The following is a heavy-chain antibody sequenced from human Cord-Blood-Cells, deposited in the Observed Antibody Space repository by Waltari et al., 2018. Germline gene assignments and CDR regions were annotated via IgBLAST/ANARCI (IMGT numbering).Heavy chain of an antibody. J-gene: IGHJ2*01. CDR3: ARDLNEYSSSSEDWYFDL. D-gene: IGHD6-6*01. Sequence: QVQLVQSGAEVKKPGSSVKVSCKASGGTFSSYAISWVRQAPGQGLEWMGGIIPNFGTANYAQKCQGRGTVTADKSTSTAYMELSSLRSEDTAVYYCARDLNEYSSSSEDWYFDLWGRGTLVTVSS. CDR2: IIPNFGTA. V-gene: IGHV1-69*06. CDR1: GGTFSSYA.